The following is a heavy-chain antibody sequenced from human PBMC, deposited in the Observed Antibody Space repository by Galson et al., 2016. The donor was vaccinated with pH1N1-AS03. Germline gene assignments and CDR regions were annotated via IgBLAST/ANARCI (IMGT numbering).Heavy chain of an antibody. CDR1: GFTFSDYY. Sequence: SLRLSCAASGFTFSDYYMSWIRQAPGKGLEWVSCITSSDSTGTTIYYADSVKGRFTISRDNAKNSLYLQMNSLRAKDTAIYYCARGWYDFWSGYLVDPFDYWGQGALVTVSS. D-gene: IGHD3-3*01. CDR2: ITSSDSTGTTI. J-gene: IGHJ4*02. V-gene: IGHV3-11*01. CDR3: ARGWYDFWSGYLVDPFDY.